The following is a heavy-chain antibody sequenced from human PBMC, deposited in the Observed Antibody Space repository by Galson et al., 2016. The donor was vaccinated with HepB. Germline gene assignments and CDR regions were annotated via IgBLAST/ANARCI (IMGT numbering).Heavy chain of an antibody. V-gene: IGHV3-15*01. D-gene: IGHD1-26*01. J-gene: IGHJ6*02. CDR3: TTDRRRYSGKFFGHFYQGMDV. Sequence: SLRLSCAASGFTFSNAWMSWVRQAPGKGLEWVGRIKSNSDGGTTDYTAPVKGRFTISRDDSKDTLYLQLSSLKTEDTAVYYCTTDRRRYSGKFFGHFYQGMDVWGLGTTVTVSS. CDR2: IKSNSDGGTT. CDR1: GFTFSNAW.